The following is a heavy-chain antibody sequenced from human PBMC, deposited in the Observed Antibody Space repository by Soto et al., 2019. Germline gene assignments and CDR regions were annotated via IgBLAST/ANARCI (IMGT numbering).Heavy chain of an antibody. CDR1: GFTFSDYY. D-gene: IGHD6-6*01. J-gene: IGHJ6*02. V-gene: IGHV3-11*01. Sequence: PXGSLILSCAASGFTFSDYYMSWIRQAPGKGLEWVSYISSSGSTIYYADSVKGRFTISRDNAKNSLYLQMNSLRAEDTAVYYCARDLGTRTRPPYYYGMDAWGQGTTVTVSS. CDR3: ARDLGTRTRPPYYYGMDA. CDR2: ISSSGSTI.